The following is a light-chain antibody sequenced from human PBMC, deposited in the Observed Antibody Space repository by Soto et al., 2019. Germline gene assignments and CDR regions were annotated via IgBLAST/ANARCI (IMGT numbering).Light chain of an antibody. Sequence: DIQLTQSPSFLSASVGDRVTITCRASEDIRSYLAWYQQKPGKAPNLLIYAASTLQSGVPSRFSGSGSGTAFTLTISSLQPEDFATYYCQQVNDYPPTFGPGTKVDIK. J-gene: IGKJ3*01. CDR2: AAS. CDR1: EDIRSY. V-gene: IGKV1-9*01. CDR3: QQVNDYPPT.